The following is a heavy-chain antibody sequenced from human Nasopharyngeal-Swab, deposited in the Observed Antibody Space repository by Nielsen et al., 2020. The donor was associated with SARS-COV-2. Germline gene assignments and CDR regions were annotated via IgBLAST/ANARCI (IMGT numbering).Heavy chain of an antibody. D-gene: IGHD4-11*01. CDR3: TRDIGGQYGF. CDR2: IHADGNT. V-gene: IGHV3-53*01. J-gene: IGHJ4*02. CDR1: GFSVSGNTY. Sequence: GESLKISCAASGFSVSGNTYMSWVRQAPGKGLEWVSTIHADGNTYYADSVRGRFTSSRDNPKNTVSLQMNSLRAEDTAVYYCTRDIGGQYGFWGQGNLVTVSS.